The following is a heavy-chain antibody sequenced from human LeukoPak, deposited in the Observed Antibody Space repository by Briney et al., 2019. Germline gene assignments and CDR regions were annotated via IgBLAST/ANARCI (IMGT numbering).Heavy chain of an antibody. Sequence: PGGSLRLSCAASGLTFSSHWMSWVRQAPGKGLEWVANIVQDGSQKYYVDSVKGRFTISRDNGKNSLYLQMNSLRAEDTAVYYCARNEKWGRGYWGQGTLVTVSS. D-gene: IGHD1-26*01. CDR3: ARNEKWGRGY. CDR2: IVQDGSQK. J-gene: IGHJ4*02. V-gene: IGHV3-7*03. CDR1: GLTFSSHW.